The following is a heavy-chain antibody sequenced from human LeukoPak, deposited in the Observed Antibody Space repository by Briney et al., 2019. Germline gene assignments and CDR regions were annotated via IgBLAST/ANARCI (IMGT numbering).Heavy chain of an antibody. CDR3: ARGVLLQSWFDP. CDR2: IYHSGST. V-gene: IGHV4-38-2*01. D-gene: IGHD3-10*01. Sequence: PSETLSLTCAVSGYSISSGYYWGWIRQPPGKGQEWIGSIYHSGSTYYNPSLKSRVTISVDTSKNQFSLKLSSVTAADTAVYYCARGVLLQSWFDPWGQGTLVTVSS. CDR1: GYSISSGYY. J-gene: IGHJ5*02.